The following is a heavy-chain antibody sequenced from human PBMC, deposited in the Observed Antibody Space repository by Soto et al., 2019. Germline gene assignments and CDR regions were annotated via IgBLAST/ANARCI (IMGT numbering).Heavy chain of an antibody. D-gene: IGHD6-13*01. Sequence: EVQLVESGGGLVKPGGSLRLSCAASGFTFSSYSMNWVRQAPGKGLEWVSSISSSSSYIYYADSVKGRFTISRDNAKNSLYLQMNSLRAEDTAVYYCARAPYLGYSSSWYLVDYWGQGTLVTVSS. CDR2: ISSSSSYI. CDR3: ARAPYLGYSSSWYLVDY. CDR1: GFTFSSYS. J-gene: IGHJ4*02. V-gene: IGHV3-21*01.